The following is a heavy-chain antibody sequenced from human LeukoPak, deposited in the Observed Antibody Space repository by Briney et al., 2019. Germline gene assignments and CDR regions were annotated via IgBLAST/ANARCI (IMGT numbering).Heavy chain of an antibody. CDR1: GGTFSSYA. Sequence: ASVKVSCKASGGTFSSYAISWVRQAPGQGLEWMGRIIPIFGIANYAQKFQGRVTITADKSTSTAYMELSSLRSEDTAVYYCARQYCSGGSCYVADYWGQGTLVTVSS. V-gene: IGHV1-69*04. J-gene: IGHJ4*02. CDR3: ARQYCSGGSCYVADY. D-gene: IGHD2-15*01. CDR2: IIPIFGIA.